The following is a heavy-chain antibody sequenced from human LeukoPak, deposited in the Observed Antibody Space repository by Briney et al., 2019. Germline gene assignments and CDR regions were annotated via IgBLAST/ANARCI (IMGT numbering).Heavy chain of an antibody. V-gene: IGHV1-2*02. J-gene: IGHJ4*02. CDR1: GYTFTSYY. D-gene: IGHD5-12*01. CDR2: INPNSGGT. CDR3: ARGGVGGYDFDY. Sequence: ASVKVSCKASGYTFTSYYMHWVRQAPGQGLEWMGWINPNSGGTSYAQKFQGRVTMTRDTSISTAYMELSRLRSDDTAVYYCARGGVGGYDFDYWGQGTLVTVSS.